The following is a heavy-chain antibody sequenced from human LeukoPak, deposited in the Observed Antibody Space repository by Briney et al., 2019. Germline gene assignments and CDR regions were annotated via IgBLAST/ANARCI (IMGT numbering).Heavy chain of an antibody. D-gene: IGHD6-6*01. J-gene: IGHJ4*02. V-gene: IGHV4-59*08. Sequence: SETLSLTCTVSGAAIRSYYWSWIRQPPGRGLEWIGYMSNSGSTYYNPSLKSRVTISGDTSKNQFSLKMTSVTATDTAMYYCARRRSGQLYDNWGQGTLVTVSS. CDR2: MSNSGST. CDR3: ARRRSGQLYDN. CDR1: GAAIRSYY.